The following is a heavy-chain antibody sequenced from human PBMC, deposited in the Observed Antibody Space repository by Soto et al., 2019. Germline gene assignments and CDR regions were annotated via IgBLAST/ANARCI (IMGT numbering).Heavy chain of an antibody. Sequence: EVQLVESGGGLIQPGGSLRLSCAVSGFTVSNNYMSWVRQAPGKGLEGVSVIYSGGYTAYGDSVKGRFTISRDNSKNTINPKTNTRGGDDPPGYSGATPPGGGGYWGQGTLVTVSS. D-gene: IGHD3-10*01. CDR3: ATPPGGGGY. CDR1: GFTVSNNY. V-gene: IGHV3-53*01. J-gene: IGHJ4*02. CDR2: IYSGGYT.